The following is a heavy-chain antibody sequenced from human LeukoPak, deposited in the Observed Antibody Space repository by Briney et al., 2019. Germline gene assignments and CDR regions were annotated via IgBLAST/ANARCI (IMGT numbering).Heavy chain of an antibody. CDR3: ARGTEMATIYTY. Sequence: VASAKVSCKASGYTFTGYYMHWVRQAPGQGLEWMGWINPNSGGTNYAQKFQGRVTMTRDTSISTAYMELSRLRSDDTAVYYCARGTEMATIYTYWGQGTLVTVSS. V-gene: IGHV1-2*02. CDR1: GYTFTGYY. J-gene: IGHJ4*02. CDR2: INPNSGGT. D-gene: IGHD5-24*01.